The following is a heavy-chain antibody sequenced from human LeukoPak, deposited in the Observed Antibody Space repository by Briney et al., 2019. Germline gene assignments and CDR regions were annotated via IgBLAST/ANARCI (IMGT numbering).Heavy chain of an antibody. CDR3: ARGPLRYYYYYMDV. J-gene: IGHJ6*03. Sequence: GASVKVSCKASGYTFTSYDINWVRQAPGQGLEWMGWMNPNSGNTGYAQKFQGRVTMTRNTSISTAYMELSSLRYEDTAVYYCARGPLRYYYYYMDVGAKGPRSPSP. CDR2: MNPNSGNT. V-gene: IGHV1-8*01. CDR1: GYTFTSYD.